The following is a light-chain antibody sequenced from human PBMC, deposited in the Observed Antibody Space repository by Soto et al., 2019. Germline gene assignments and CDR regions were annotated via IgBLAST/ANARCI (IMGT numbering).Light chain of an antibody. Sequence: IVLTQSPATLSSFPGDRVTLPCRASQGVNTRLAWYQHRPGQAPRLLIFGASSRATGIPDRFSGTGSGTDFTLTISRLEPEDFAVYYCQQYHIWPPWTSGQGTKVDIK. CDR2: GAS. V-gene: IGKV3-20*01. J-gene: IGKJ1*01. CDR1: QGVNTR. CDR3: QQYHIWPPWT.